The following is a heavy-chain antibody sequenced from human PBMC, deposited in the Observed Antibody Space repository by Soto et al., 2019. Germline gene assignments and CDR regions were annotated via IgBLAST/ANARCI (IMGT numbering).Heavy chain of an antibody. D-gene: IGHD3-10*01. CDR1: GFTFSSYG. Sequence: ESGGGVVQPGGSLRLSCAASGFTFSSYGMHWVRQAPGKGLEWVAVIWYDGSNKYYADSVKGRFTISRDNSKNTLYLQMNSLRAEDTAVYYCARDTARAMVRIYYGMDVWGQGTTVTVSS. CDR2: IWYDGSNK. V-gene: IGHV3-33*01. J-gene: IGHJ6*02. CDR3: ARDTARAMVRIYYGMDV.